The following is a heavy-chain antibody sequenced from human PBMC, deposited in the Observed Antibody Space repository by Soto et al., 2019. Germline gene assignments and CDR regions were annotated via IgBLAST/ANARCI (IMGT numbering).Heavy chain of an antibody. CDR1: AGSISRYY. CDR3: VGSLMSRAMESFDY. D-gene: IGHD5-18*01. V-gene: IGHV4-59*01. J-gene: IGHJ4*02. CDR2: ISYTVDA. Sequence: HVQLQESGPGLVKPSEPLSLTCSVSAGSISRYYWGWVRQSPGEGLEWIAHISYTVDASYNPSLKLRVTISLDTSKNQIALRLMSVTAADTAVYYCVGSLMSRAMESFDYWGQGTLVTVTS.